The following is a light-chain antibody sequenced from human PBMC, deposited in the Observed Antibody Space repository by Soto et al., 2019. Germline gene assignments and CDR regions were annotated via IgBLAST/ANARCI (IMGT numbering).Light chain of an antibody. V-gene: IGKV1-5*01. J-gene: IGKJ1*01. Sequence: DIQMTQSASALSAAAGDRVTITCGASQSISSWLAWYQQKPGKAPKLLIYDASNLESGVPSRFSGSGSGTKFTLTIASLQPDDFATYYCQQYETFSGTFGPGTKVDIK. CDR2: DAS. CDR3: QQYETFSGT. CDR1: QSISSW.